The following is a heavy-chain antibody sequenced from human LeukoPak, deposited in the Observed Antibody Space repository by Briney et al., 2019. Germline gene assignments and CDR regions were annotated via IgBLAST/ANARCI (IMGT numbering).Heavy chain of an antibody. CDR1: GFTFSSYA. CDR2: VSGGGGST. J-gene: IGHJ4*02. D-gene: IGHD3-10*02. Sequence: GGSLRLSCAASGFTFSSYAMSWVRQAPGKGLEWVSTVSGGGGSTWYADSVKGRFTISRDNSKNTLYLQMNSLRAEDTAVYYCATYVRGDFDYWGQGTLVTVSS. V-gene: IGHV3-23*01. CDR3: ATYVRGDFDY.